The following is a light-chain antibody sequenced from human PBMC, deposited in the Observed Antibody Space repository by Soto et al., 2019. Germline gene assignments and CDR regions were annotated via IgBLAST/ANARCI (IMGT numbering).Light chain of an antibody. Sequence: LTQPPSASGAPGQRVTISCSGSSSNIGGNYVYWYQHLPGTAPKLLIYRNNQRPSGVPDRFSASKSGTSASLAISGLRSEDEADYYCALWNDSLIGNYVFGTGTKVTVL. J-gene: IGLJ1*01. CDR1: SSNIGGNY. CDR2: RNN. CDR3: ALWNDSLIGNYV. V-gene: IGLV1-47*01.